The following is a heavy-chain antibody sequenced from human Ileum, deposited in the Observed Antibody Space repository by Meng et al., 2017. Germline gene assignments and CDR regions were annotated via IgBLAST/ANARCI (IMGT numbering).Heavy chain of an antibody. CDR1: GGSISSSSHC. CDR3: ARRTGEVDLLDY. CDR2: ICYSGNT. D-gene: IGHD7-27*01. Sequence: QVQLQESGPGLVKPSGTLSLMCTVSGGSISSSSHCCDWIRQPPGKGLEWIGSICYSGNTYYNPSLKSRVSMSVDTSKKQISLKLNSVTAADTAVYYCARRTGEVDLLDYWGQGTLVTVSS. J-gene: IGHJ4*02. V-gene: IGHV4-39*01.